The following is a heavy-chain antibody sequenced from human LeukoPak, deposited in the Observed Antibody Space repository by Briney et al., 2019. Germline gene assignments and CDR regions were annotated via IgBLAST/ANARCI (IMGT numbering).Heavy chain of an antibody. D-gene: IGHD3-10*01. CDR2: IFYTGST. V-gene: IGHV4-59*11. CDR3: ARSDGYGLVDI. CDR1: GGSISRHY. J-gene: IGHJ3*02. Sequence: PSETLSLTCTVSGGSISRHYWSWIRPPPGKGLGWIGYIFYTGSTNYNPSLQSRVTVSVDTSKHHFSLTLSSVTAAATAVYYCARSDGYGLVDIWGQGTMVTVSS.